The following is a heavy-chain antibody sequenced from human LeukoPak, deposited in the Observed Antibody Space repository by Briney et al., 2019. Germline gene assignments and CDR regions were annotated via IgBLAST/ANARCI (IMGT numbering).Heavy chain of an antibody. Sequence: GGSLRLSCAASGFTFSNAWMSWVRQAPGKGLEWVGRIKSKTDGGTTDYAAPVKGRFTISRDDSKNTRYLQMNSLKTEDTAVYYCTTTTDAVAGTVYWGQGTLVTVSS. CDR1: GFTFSNAW. J-gene: IGHJ4*02. CDR3: TTTTDAVAGTVY. D-gene: IGHD6-19*01. CDR2: IKSKTDGGTT. V-gene: IGHV3-15*01.